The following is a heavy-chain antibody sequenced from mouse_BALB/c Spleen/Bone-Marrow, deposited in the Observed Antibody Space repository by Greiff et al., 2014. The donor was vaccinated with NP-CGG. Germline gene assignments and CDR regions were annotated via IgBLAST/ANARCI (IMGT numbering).Heavy chain of an antibody. J-gene: IGHJ2*01. CDR1: GYTFTSYW. V-gene: IGHV1S81*02. Sequence: QVQLKQSGAELVRPGVSVKLSCKASGYTFTSYWMHWIKQRPEQGLERIGEINPSNGGTNYNEKFKSKDTLTVDKSSSTAYRQLRSLTSEDSAVYYCARLGGRYGVFDYWGQGTTLTVSS. CDR3: ARLGGRYGVFDY. CDR2: INPSNGGT. D-gene: IGHD2-14*01.